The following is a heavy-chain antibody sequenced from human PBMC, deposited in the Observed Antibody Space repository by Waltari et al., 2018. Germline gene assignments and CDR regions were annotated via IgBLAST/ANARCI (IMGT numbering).Heavy chain of an antibody. V-gene: IGHV4-39*01. CDR3: ARHSRAVAGIGY. CDR1: GGSICSSSVS. CDR2: IYYSAST. D-gene: IGHD6-19*01. Sequence: QRQLQESGPGLVKPSVTLSLTCTVPGGSICSSSVSLGWFRQPPGKGLEWIGSIYYSASTYYNPSFNSRVTISVDTSKNQFSPKPGSVTAADTAVYYCARHSRAVAGIGYWGQGTLVTVSS. J-gene: IGHJ4*02.